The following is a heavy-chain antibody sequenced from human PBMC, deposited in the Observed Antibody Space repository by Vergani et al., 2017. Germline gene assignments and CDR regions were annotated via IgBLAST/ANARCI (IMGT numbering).Heavy chain of an antibody. V-gene: IGHV4-39*07. CDR3: ARVVVVPAATIDY. D-gene: IGHD2-2*01. CDR1: GGSISSSSYY. Sequence: QLQLQESGPGLVKPSETLSLTCTVSGGSISSSSYYWGWIRQPPGKGLEWIGSIYYSGSTYYNPSLKSRVTISVDTSKNQFSLKLSSVTAADTAVYYCARVVVVPAATIDYWGQGTLVTVSS. CDR2: IYYSGST. J-gene: IGHJ4*02.